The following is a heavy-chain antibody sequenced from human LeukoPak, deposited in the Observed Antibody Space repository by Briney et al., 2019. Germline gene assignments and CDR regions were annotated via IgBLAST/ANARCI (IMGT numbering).Heavy chain of an antibody. Sequence: GGSLRLSCAASGFTSSSYALNWVRQAPGKGLEWVATVSGSGDRMYHADSVKGRFTISRDNSKNTLYLQMNSLRAEDTAVYYCARGGGNTIFWHWGQGTLVTVSS. D-gene: IGHD3-9*01. CDR3: ARGGGNTIFWH. CDR2: VSGSGDRM. CDR1: GFTSSSYA. J-gene: IGHJ4*02. V-gene: IGHV3-23*01.